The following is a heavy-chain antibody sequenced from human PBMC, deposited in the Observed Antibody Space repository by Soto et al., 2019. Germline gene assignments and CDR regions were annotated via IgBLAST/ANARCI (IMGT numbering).Heavy chain of an antibody. CDR1: GFSFSSYW. D-gene: IGHD2-21*02. CDR2: IRQDGSEK. J-gene: IGHJ4*02. CDR3: MTTPRDRPCDY. V-gene: IGHV3-7*03. Sequence: EVQLVESGGDLVQPGGSLRLSCEASGFSFSSYWMTWVRQAPGKRLEYVAIIRQDGSEKKYVDSVMGRFTISRDNAKTTSYMQMNSLRVEDTAVYYCMTTPRDRPCDYCSQGTLVTIST.